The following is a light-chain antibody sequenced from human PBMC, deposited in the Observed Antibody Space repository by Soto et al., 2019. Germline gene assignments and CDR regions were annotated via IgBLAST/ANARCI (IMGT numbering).Light chain of an antibody. V-gene: IGKV3-20*01. CDR1: QTIGSTY. Sequence: EIVLTQSPGTLSSSPGETATLSCRASQTIGSTYLAWYQHKPGQAPRLLIFGTSSRATGIPDRFSGSGSGTDFTLTISRLEPEDFAVYYCQQYASSPLLTFGGGTRVEIK. CDR2: GTS. CDR3: QQYASSPLLT. J-gene: IGKJ4*01.